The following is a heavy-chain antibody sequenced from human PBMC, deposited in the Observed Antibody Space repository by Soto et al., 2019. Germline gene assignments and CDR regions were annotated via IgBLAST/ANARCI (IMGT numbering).Heavy chain of an antibody. V-gene: IGHV3-9*02. D-gene: IGHD4-17*01. CDR2: ISSNSETT. CDR1: GFIADDYA. Sequence: EMQLVESGGGLVQPGRSLRLSCVGSGFIADDYAMHWVRQPPGKGLEWVSGISSNSETTNYADSVKGRFTISRDNAKNPLFLQMNSLTPEDPALYYSEKDMKWGGMTTIHYFDSWGQGTLVTVSS. CDR3: EKDMKWGGMTTIHYFDS. J-gene: IGHJ4*02.